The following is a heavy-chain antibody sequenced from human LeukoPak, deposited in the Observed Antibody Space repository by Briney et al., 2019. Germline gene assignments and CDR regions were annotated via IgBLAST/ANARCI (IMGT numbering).Heavy chain of an antibody. D-gene: IGHD5-12*01. CDR3: AREVKVDIHYYYYMDV. Sequence: GGSLRLSCTVSGFTVSSNSMSWVRQAPGKGLEWVSTISGSGDNTYYADSVKGRFTISRDNSKNTLYLQMNSLRAEDTAVYYCAREVKVDIHYYYYMDVWGKGTTVTISS. J-gene: IGHJ6*03. V-gene: IGHV3-23*01. CDR2: ISGSGDNT. CDR1: GFTVSSNS.